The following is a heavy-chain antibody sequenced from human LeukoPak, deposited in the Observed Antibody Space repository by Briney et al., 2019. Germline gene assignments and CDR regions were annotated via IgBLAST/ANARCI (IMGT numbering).Heavy chain of an antibody. D-gene: IGHD3-10*01. J-gene: IGHJ4*02. V-gene: IGHV4-30-2*01. Sequence: SQTLSLTCTVSGGSISSGGYYWSWIRQPPGKGLEWIGYIYHSGSTYYNPSLKSRVTISVDRSKNQFSLKLTSVTAADTAVYYCARYGGSGTYFFDYWGQGTLVTVSS. CDR3: ARYGGSGTYFFDY. CDR2: IYHSGST. CDR1: GGSISSGGYY.